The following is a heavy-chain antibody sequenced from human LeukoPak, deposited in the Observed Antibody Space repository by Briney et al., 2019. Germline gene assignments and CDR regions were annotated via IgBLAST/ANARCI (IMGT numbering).Heavy chain of an antibody. CDR1: GVYL. CDR3: ATSSGAPGNM. Sequence: GGSLRLSCAVSGVYLMSWVRQAPGKALEWVANINQDGSVIYYVDSVKGRFTISRDNAKNSLYLQMSSLRAEDTGVYYCATSSGAPGNMWGQGTLVTVSS. D-gene: IGHD2-8*02. J-gene: IGHJ4*02. V-gene: IGHV3-7*01. CDR2: INQDGSVI.